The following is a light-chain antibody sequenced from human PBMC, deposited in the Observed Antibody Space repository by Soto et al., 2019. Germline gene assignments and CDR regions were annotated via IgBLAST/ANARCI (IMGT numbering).Light chain of an antibody. V-gene: IGKV3-20*01. CDR3: QQYGSSPPQYT. CDR2: GTS. J-gene: IGKJ2*01. Sequence: ESVLTQSPGTLSLSLGERATLSCRASQSVSSTFLGWYQQKPGQAPRLLIYGTSNRATGIPDRFSGSRSGTDFTLTISRLEPEDFAVYYCQQYGSSPPQYTFGQGTKLEIK. CDR1: QSVSSTF.